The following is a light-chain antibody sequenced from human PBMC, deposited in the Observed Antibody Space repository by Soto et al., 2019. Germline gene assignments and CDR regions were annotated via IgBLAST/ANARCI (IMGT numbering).Light chain of an antibody. Sequence: QSALTQPASVSGSPGQSITISCTGTSSDVGGYNYVSWYQQHPGKAPKVMISDVSNRPSGVSNRFSGSKSGNTASLTISGLQAEDEADYYCCSYSSSDTYVFGTGTKLTVL. CDR3: CSYSSSDTYV. V-gene: IGLV2-14*01. CDR2: DVS. CDR1: SSDVGGYNY. J-gene: IGLJ1*01.